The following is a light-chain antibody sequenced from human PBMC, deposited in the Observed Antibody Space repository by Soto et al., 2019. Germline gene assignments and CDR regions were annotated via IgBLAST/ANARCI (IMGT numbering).Light chain of an antibody. CDR1: QSVSSN. CDR2: VAS. CDR3: QRYNNWPPYT. V-gene: IGKV3-15*01. Sequence: EIVMTQSPATLSVYPGERATLSCRASQSVSSNLAWYQQKPGQAPRLLIYVASTRATGIPARFSGSGSGTEFTLTISSLQSEDFAVYYCQRYNNWPPYTFGQGTKLEIK. J-gene: IGKJ2*01.